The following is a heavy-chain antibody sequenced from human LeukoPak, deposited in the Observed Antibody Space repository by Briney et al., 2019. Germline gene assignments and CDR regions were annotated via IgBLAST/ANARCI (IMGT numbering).Heavy chain of an antibody. V-gene: IGHV4-38-2*01. CDR2: IYHSGST. J-gene: IGHJ4*02. CDR3: ARLRENGDYGIDY. Sequence: SETLSLTCAVSGYSISSGYYWGWIRQPPGKGLEWIGSIYHSGSTYYNPSLKSRVTVSVDTSKNQFSLKLSSVIAADTAVYYCARLRENGDYGIDYWGQGTLVTVSS. CDR1: GYSISSGYY. D-gene: IGHD4-17*01.